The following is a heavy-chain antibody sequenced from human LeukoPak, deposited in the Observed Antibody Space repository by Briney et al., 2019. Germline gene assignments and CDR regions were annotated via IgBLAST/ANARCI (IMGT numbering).Heavy chain of an antibody. J-gene: IGHJ4*02. CDR1: GYTFTNHW. V-gene: IGHV5-51*01. CDR2: IHCGDSDF. Sequence: GESLKISCKGSGYTFTNHWIAWVRQRPGKGLEWMGIIHCGDSDFRYSPSFQGQVTISADKSISTVYLQLSSLKASGTAIYYCARAYFFGSGSYGYWGQGTLVTVSS. CDR3: ARAYFFGSGSYGY. D-gene: IGHD3-10*01.